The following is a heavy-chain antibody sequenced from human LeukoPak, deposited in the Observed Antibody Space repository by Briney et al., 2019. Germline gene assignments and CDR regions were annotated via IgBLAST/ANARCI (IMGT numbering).Heavy chain of an antibody. CDR1: GYTFTRFD. CDR2: MNPNSGNK. V-gene: IGHV1-8*01. Sequence: GASVKVSCKASGYTFTRFDINWVRQTTGQGLEWMGWMNPNSGNKGYAQKFQGRFTMTMNTSTSTAYMELTSLTSEDTAVYYCARGQKSSGYWFDPWGQGTLVTVSS. CDR3: ARGQKSSGYWFDP. D-gene: IGHD3-22*01. J-gene: IGHJ5*02.